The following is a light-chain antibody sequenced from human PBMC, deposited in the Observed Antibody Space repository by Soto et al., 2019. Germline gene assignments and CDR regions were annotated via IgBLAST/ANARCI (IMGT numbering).Light chain of an antibody. CDR2: EVS. J-gene: IGLJ1*01. CDR3: SSYAGSNNYV. V-gene: IGLV2-8*01. Sequence: QSALTQPPSASGSPGQSVTISCTGTSSDVGGDNDVSWYQQHPGKAPKLMIYEVSKRPSGVPDRFSGSKSGNTASLTVSGLEDEDEYDYYCSSYAGSNNYVFGTGTKVTVL. CDR1: SSDVGGDND.